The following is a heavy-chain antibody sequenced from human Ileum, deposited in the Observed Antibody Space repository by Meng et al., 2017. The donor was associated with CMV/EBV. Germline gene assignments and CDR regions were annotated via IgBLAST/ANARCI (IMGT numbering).Heavy chain of an antibody. J-gene: IGHJ4*02. CDR1: GFTFSESQ. D-gene: IGHD3-16*01. CDR2: ISPSGNSI. CDR3: VSPPVGG. V-gene: IGHV3-11*01. Sequence: SLRLSCAASGFTFSESQMSWIRQTPGKGLEWVAYISPSGNSIYYADSVKGRFTISRDNAKNALFLQVSSLRPEDTAVYYCVSPPVGGWGQGTLVTVSS.